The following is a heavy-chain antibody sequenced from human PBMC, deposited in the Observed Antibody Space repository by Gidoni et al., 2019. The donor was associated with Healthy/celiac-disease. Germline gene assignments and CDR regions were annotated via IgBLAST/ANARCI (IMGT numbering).Heavy chain of an antibody. Sequence: EVQLVESGGGLVKPGGSLRLSCAASGFTFSSYSMNWVRQAPGKGLEWVSSISSSSSYIYYADSVKGRFTISRDNAKNSLYLQMNSLRAEDTAVYYCASETTYNWKPIPWGQGTLVTVSS. CDR1: GFTFSSYS. CDR2: ISSSSSYI. CDR3: ASETTYNWKPIP. D-gene: IGHD1-20*01. V-gene: IGHV3-21*01. J-gene: IGHJ5*02.